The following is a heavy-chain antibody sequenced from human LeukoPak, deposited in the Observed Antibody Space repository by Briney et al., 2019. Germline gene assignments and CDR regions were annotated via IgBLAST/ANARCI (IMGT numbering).Heavy chain of an antibody. Sequence: WASVKVSCKASGYTFTSYDINWVRQATGQGLEWMGWMNPNSGNTGYAQKFQGRVTMTRNTSISTAYMELSSLRSEDTAVYYCARGLIAARPDDDYWGQGTLVTVSS. V-gene: IGHV1-8*02. CDR3: ARGLIAARPDDDY. CDR1: GYTFTSYD. J-gene: IGHJ4*02. D-gene: IGHD6-6*01. CDR2: MNPNSGNT.